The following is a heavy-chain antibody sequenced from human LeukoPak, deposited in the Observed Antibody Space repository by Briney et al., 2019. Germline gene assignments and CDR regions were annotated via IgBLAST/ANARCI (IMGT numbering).Heavy chain of an antibody. CDR2: ISGSGGST. J-gene: IGHJ5*01. CDR3: ARDCSPPCSSSRCILDS. CDR1: GFTFSSYA. Sequence: GGSLRLSCAASGFTFSSYAMSWVRQAPGKGMEWVSAISGSGGSTYYADSVKGRFTISRDNSKNTLYLQMNSLRVEDTAVYYCARDCSPPCSSSRCILDSWGQGTLVTVSS. D-gene: IGHD2-2*01. V-gene: IGHV3-23*01.